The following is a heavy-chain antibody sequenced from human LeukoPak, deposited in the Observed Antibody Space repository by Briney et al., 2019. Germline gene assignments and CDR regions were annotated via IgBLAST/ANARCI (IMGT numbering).Heavy chain of an antibody. CDR1: GGSFSGYY. V-gene: IGHV4-59*01. D-gene: IGHD2-2*01. Sequence: PSETLSLTCAVYGGSFSGYYWSWIRQPPGKGLEWIGYIYYSGSTNYNPSLKSRVTISVDTSKNQFSLKLSSVTAADTAVYYCARDRHCSSTSCLDWYFDLWGRGTLVTVSS. CDR2: IYYSGST. CDR3: ARDRHCSSTSCLDWYFDL. J-gene: IGHJ2*01.